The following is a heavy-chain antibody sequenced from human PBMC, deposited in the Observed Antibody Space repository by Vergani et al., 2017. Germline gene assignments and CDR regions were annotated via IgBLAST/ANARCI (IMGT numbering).Heavy chain of an antibody. CDR3: FLLRYFDRTRDY. CDR1: GGSISSSSYY. J-gene: IGHJ4*02. Sequence: QLQLQESGPGLVKPSETLSLTCTVSGGSISSSSYYWGWIRQPPGKGLEWIGCIYYSGSTYYNPSLKSRVTISVDTSKNQFSLKLSSVTAADTAVYYCFLLRYFDRTRDYWGQGTLVTVSS. CDR2: IYYSGST. V-gene: IGHV4-39*01. D-gene: IGHD3-9*01.